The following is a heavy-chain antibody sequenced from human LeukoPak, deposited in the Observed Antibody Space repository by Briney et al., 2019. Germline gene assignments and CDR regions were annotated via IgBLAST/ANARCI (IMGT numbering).Heavy chain of an antibody. CDR3: ARHDYGDYVGYFDY. V-gene: IGHV1-2*02. Sequence: ASVKVSCKASGYTFTGYYMHWVRQAPGQGLECMGWINPNSGGTNYAQKFQGRVTMTRDTSISTAYMELSRLRSDDTAVYYCARHDYGDYVGYFDYWGQGTLVTVSS. D-gene: IGHD4-17*01. CDR1: GYTFTGYY. J-gene: IGHJ4*02. CDR2: INPNSGGT.